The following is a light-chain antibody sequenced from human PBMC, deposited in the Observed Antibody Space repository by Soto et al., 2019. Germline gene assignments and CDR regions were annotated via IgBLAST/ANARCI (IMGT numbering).Light chain of an antibody. CDR2: EVS. J-gene: IGLJ1*01. V-gene: IGLV2-8*01. CDR3: SSYAGSNNLGV. CDR1: SSDVGGYNY. Sequence: QSVLTQPPSASGSPGQSVTLSCTGTSSDVGGYNYGSWYQQHPGKAPKLMLYEVSKRPTGVPDRFSGSKSGTTASLTVSGLKAEDEADSYCSSYAGSNNLGVFGTGTKVTVL.